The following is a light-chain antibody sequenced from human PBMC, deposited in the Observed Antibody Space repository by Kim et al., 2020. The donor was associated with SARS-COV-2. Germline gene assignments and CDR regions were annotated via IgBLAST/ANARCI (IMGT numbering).Light chain of an antibody. Sequence: SVKLTSTLSSGHCSTAIAWHQQQPEKGPRYLMKLNSDGSHSKGDGIPDRFSGSSSGAERYLTISSLQSEDEADYYCQTWNTGIRVFGGGTQLTVL. J-gene: IGLJ2*01. CDR2: LNSDGSH. CDR3: QTWNTGIRV. CDR1: SGHCSTA. V-gene: IGLV4-69*01.